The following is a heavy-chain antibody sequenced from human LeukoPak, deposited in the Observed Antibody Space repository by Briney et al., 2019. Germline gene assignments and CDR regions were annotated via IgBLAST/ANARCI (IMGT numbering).Heavy chain of an antibody. CDR1: GFTFSSYA. CDR3: AILPRRGYCSSTSCYADDY. D-gene: IGHD2-2*01. V-gene: IGHV3-23*01. CDR2: ISGSGGST. Sequence: GGSLRLSCAASGFTFSSYAMSWVRQAPGKGLEWVSAISGSGGSTYYADSVKGRFTISRDNSKNTLYLQMNSLRAEDTAVYYCAILPRRGYCSSTSCYADDYWGQGTLVTVSS. J-gene: IGHJ4*02.